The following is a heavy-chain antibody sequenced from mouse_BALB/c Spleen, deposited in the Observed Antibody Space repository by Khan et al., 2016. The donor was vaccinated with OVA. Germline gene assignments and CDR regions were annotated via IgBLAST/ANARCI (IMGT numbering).Heavy chain of an antibody. Sequence: EVKLLESGAELVKPGASVKLSCTASGFNIKDTYMHWVKQRPEQGLEGIGRIDPANGNTKYDPKFQGKATITADTSSNTAYLQRSSLTSEDTAVYYCVRVYWDVFAYWGQGTLVTVSA. V-gene: IGHV14-3*02. CDR2: IDPANGNT. J-gene: IGHJ3*01. CDR1: GFNIKDTY. CDR3: VRVYWDVFAY. D-gene: IGHD4-1*01.